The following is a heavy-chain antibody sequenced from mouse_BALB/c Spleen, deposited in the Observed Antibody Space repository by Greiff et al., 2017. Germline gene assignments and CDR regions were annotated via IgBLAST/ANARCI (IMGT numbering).Heavy chain of an antibody. CDR3: ACLYIFLFFSMDY. J-gene: IGHJ4*01. Sequence: EVKLMESGGGLVKPGGSLKLSCAASGFTFRDYYMYWVRQTPEKRLEWVATISDGGSYTYYPDSVKGRFTISRDNAKNNLYLQMSSLKSEDTAMFYCACLYIFLFFSMDYWGQGTSVTVSS. V-gene: IGHV5-4*02. CDR1: GFTFRDYY. D-gene: IGHD1-3*01. CDR2: ISDGGSYT.